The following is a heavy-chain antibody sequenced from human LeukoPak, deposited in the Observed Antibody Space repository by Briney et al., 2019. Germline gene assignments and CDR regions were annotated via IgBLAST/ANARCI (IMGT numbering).Heavy chain of an antibody. CDR1: GFTFDAYA. CDR2: LSWNGGGI. V-gene: IGHV3-9*01. D-gene: IGHD3-22*01. J-gene: IGHJ4*02. Sequence: GRSLRLSCAASGFTFDAYAMHSARHTPGKGLEWVSGLSWNGGGIGYADSVKGRFTISRDNAKNFLYLQMNSLRAEDTALYYCAKDRHYYDSSGGFDFWGQGTLVTVSS. CDR3: AKDRHYYDSSGGFDF.